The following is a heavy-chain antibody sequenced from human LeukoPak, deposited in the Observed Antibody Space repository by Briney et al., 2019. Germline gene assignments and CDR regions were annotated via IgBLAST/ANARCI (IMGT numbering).Heavy chain of an antibody. CDR3: ASTLTYYYDSSGYSDAFDI. J-gene: IGHJ3*02. CDR1: GGSFSSYY. D-gene: IGHD3-22*01. V-gene: IGHV4-59*12. Sequence: SETLSLTCTVSGGSFSSYYWSWIRQPPGKGPEWIGYIYFSGSTNYNPSLKSRVTISVDTSKNQFSLKLSSVTAADTAVYYCASTLTYYYDSSGYSDAFDIWGQGTMVTVSS. CDR2: IYFSGST.